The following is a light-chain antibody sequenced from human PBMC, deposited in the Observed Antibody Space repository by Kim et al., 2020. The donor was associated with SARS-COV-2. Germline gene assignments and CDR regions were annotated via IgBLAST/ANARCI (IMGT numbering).Light chain of an antibody. CDR2: YDS. Sequence: SYELTQPPSVSVAPGKTASITCGGHNIGTNTVHWYQHKPGQAPVLIIYYDSDRPSGIPERFSGSNSGSTATLTITRVEVGDEADYYCQVWNSGSDPWVFG. CDR1: NIGTNT. CDR3: QVWNSGSDPWV. J-gene: IGLJ3*02. V-gene: IGLV3-21*04.